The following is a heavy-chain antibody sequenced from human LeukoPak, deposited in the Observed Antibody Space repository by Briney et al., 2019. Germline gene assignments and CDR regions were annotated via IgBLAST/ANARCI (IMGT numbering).Heavy chain of an antibody. J-gene: IGHJ6*01. CDR1: GFTFSGSA. CDR2: IRSKADT. CDR3: ARLRAARTESYFYYGMDV. D-gene: IGHD6-6*01. V-gene: IGHV3-73*01. Sequence: GGSLRLSCAASGFTFSGSAIHWVRQASGRGLEWVGRIRSKADTAYAASVKGRFTISRDESTNTAYLQMNSLQTEDTAVYYCARLRAARTESYFYYGMDVWGEGTTVTVSS.